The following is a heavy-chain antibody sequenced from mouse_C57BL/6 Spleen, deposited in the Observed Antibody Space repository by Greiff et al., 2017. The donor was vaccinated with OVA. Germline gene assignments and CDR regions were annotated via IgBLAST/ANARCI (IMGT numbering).Heavy chain of an antibody. CDR1: GYAFSSSW. D-gene: IGHD3-1*01. CDR3: ARGGLLIGAIDY. J-gene: IGHJ4*01. CDR2: IYPGDGDT. V-gene: IGHV1-82*01. Sequence: VQLVEPGPELVKPGASVKISCKASGYAFSSSWMHWVKQRPGQGLEWIGRIYPGDGDTNYNGKFKGKATLTADKSSSTAYMQLSSLTSEDSAVYYCARGGLLIGAIDYWGQGTSVTVSS.